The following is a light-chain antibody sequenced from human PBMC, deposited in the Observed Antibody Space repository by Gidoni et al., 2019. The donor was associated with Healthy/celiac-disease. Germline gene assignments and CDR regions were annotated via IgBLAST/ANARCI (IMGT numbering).Light chain of an antibody. CDR2: AAS. CDR1: QGISNY. CDR3: QKYNSAPPLT. J-gene: IGKJ4*01. V-gene: IGKV1-27*01. Sequence: DIQMTQSPSSLSASVGDRVTITCRASQGISNYLAWYQQKPGKVPKLLIYAASTLQSGVPSRFSGSGSGTDFTLAISSLQPEDVATYYCQKYNSAPPLTFGGGTKVEIK.